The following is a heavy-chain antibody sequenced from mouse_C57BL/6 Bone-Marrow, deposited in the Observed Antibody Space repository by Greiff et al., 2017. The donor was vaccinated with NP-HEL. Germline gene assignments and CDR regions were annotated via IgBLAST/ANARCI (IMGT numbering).Heavy chain of an antibody. J-gene: IGHJ3*01. CDR3: ARGHGGFAY. Sequence: DVQLVESEGGLVQPGSSMKLSCTASGFTFSDYYMAWVRQVPEKGLEWVANINYDGSSTYYLDSLKSRFIISRDNAKNILYLQMSSLKSEDTATYYCARGHGGFAYWGQGTLVTVPA. V-gene: IGHV5-16*01. CDR2: INYDGSST. CDR1: GFTFSDYY. D-gene: IGHD6-1*01.